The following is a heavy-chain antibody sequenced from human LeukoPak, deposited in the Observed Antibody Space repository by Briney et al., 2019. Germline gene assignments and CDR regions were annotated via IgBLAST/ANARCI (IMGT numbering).Heavy chain of an antibody. V-gene: IGHV4-4*07. CDR3: VGGYCSSTSCYPLSMDV. J-gene: IGHJ6*03. D-gene: IGHD2-2*01. CDR1: GYSISSGYY. Sequence: SETLSLTCTVSGYSISSGYYWSWIRQPAGKGLEWIGRIYTSGSTNYNPSLKSRVTMSVDTSKNQFSLKLSSVTAADTAVYYCVGGYCSSTSCYPLSMDVWGKGTTVTVSS. CDR2: IYTSGST.